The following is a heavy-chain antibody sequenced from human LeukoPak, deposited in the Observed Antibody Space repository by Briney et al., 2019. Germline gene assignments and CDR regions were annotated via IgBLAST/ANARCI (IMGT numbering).Heavy chain of an antibody. V-gene: IGHV3-23*01. CDR3: AKGLHGSGSYSNKPDDY. CDR1: GFTFDDYD. Sequence: PGRSLRLSCAASGFTFDDYDMHWVRQAPGKGLEWVSAISGSGGWTKNADSVKGRFTISRDNSKNTLYLQMNSLRAEDTALYFCAKGLHGSGSYSNKPDDYWGQGTLVTVS. CDR2: ISGSGGWT. J-gene: IGHJ4*02. D-gene: IGHD3-10*01.